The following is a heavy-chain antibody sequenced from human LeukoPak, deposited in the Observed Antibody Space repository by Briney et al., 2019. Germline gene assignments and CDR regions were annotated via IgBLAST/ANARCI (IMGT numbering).Heavy chain of an antibody. CDR2: ISSSSSYI. V-gene: IGHV3-21*01. CDR3: ARKYSWGAVDWFDP. Sequence: TGGSLRLSCEASGFTFSTYWMRWVRQAPGKGLEWVSPISSSSSYIYYADSVKGRFTISRDNAKNSLYLQMNSLRAEDTAVYYCARKYSWGAVDWFDPWGQGTLVTVSS. CDR1: GFTFSTYW. J-gene: IGHJ5*02. D-gene: IGHD1-1*01.